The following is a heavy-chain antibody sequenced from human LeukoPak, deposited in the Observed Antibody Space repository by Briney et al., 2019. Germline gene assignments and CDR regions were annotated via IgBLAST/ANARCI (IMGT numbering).Heavy chain of an antibody. CDR2: IWYDGSNK. CDR1: GFTFSSYG. J-gene: IGHJ6*02. CDR3: AKTLRDLEWLTGEQHV. Sequence: PGGSLRLSCAASGFTFSSYGMHWVRQAPGKGLEWVAVIWYDGSNKYYADSVKGRFTVSRDNSKSTLYLQMNSLRAEDTAIYYCAKTLRDLEWLTGEQHVWGQGTTVTVSS. V-gene: IGHV3-33*06. D-gene: IGHD3-3*01.